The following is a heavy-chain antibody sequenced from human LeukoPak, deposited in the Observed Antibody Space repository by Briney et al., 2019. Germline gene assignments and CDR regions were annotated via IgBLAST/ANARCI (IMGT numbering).Heavy chain of an antibody. J-gene: IGHJ4*02. CDR2: IRYDGSNK. CDR3: AKPIVVVPAGNYFYY. CDR1: GFTFSSYG. D-gene: IGHD2-2*01. Sequence: QPGGSLRLSCAASGFTFSSYGMHWVRQAPGKGLEWVAFIRYDGSNKYYADSVKGRFTISRDNSKNTLYLQMNSLRAEDTAVYYCAKPIVVVPAGNYFYYWGQGTLVTVFS. V-gene: IGHV3-30*02.